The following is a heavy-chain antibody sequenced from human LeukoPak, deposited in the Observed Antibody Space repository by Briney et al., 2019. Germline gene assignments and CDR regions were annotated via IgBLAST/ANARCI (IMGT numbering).Heavy chain of an antibody. D-gene: IGHD3-22*01. Sequence: SETLSLTCTVSGGSISSYYWSWIRQPPGKGLEWIGEINHSGSTNYNPSLKSRVTISVDTSKNQFSLKLSSVTAADTAVYYCASVYDSSGYYPFWGQGTLVTVSS. J-gene: IGHJ4*02. V-gene: IGHV4-34*01. CDR2: INHSGST. CDR3: ASVYDSSGYYPF. CDR1: GGSISSYY.